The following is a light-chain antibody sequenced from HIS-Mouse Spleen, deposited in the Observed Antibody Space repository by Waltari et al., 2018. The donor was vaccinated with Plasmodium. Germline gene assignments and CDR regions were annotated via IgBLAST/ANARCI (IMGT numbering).Light chain of an antibody. J-gene: IGLJ3*02. Sequence: QSLLTQPPSASGTPGQRVTISCSGSSPHIGSNYVYWYQQLPGTAPKLLIYRNNQRPSGVPDRFSGSKSGTSASLAISGLRSEDEADYYCAAWDDSLSGWVFGGGTKLTVL. CDR3: AAWDDSLSGWV. CDR2: RNN. V-gene: IGLV1-47*01. CDR1: SPHIGSNY.